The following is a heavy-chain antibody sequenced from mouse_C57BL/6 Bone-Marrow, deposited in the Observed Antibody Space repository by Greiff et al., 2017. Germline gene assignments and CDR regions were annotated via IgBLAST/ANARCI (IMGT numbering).Heavy chain of an antibody. CDR1: GYTFTSYW. D-gene: IGHD2-3*01. Sequence: QVQLQQPGAELVMPGASVKLSCKASGYTFTSYWMHWVKQRPGKGLEWIGEIDPSDSYTNYNQKFKGKSTLTVDKSSSTAYMQLSSLTSEDSAVYYCARYDYWGQGTLVTVSA. V-gene: IGHV1-69*01. CDR3: ARYDY. J-gene: IGHJ3*01. CDR2: IDPSDSYT.